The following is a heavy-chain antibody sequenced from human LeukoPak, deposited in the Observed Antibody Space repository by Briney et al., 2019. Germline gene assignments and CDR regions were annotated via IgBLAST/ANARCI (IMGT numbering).Heavy chain of an antibody. D-gene: IGHD6-13*01. CDR3: ARGTPELMTENTAAGSFDY. V-gene: IGHV3-21*01. Sequence: GGSLRLSCAASGFTFSSYSMNWVRQAPGKGLEWVSSISSSSSYIYYADSVKGRFTISRDNAKNSLYLQMNSLRAEDTAVYYCARGTPELMTENTAAGSFDYWGQGTLVTVSS. J-gene: IGHJ4*02. CDR1: GFTFSSYS. CDR2: ISSSSSYI.